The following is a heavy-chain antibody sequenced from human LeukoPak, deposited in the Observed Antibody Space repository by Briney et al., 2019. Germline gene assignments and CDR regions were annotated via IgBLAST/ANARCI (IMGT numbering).Heavy chain of an antibody. CDR3: ARWGSWSHDY. D-gene: IGHD6-13*01. Sequence: GASVKVSCKTSGYTFTNYGVSWVRQAPGQGLEWMGWTSAYNGNTNYAQKLQGRITMTTDTSTSTAYMELRSLRSDDTAVYYCARWGSWSHDYWGQGTLVTVSS. CDR1: GYTFTNYG. V-gene: IGHV1-18*01. J-gene: IGHJ4*02. CDR2: TSAYNGNT.